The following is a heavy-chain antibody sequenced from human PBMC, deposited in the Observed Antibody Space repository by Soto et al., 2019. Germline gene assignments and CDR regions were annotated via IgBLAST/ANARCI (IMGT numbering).Heavy chain of an antibody. CDR1: GFTFDDYA. CDR3: AKGAGRVPGLGRGSDY. CDR2: ISWNSGSI. D-gene: IGHD1-1*01. V-gene: IGHV3-9*01. J-gene: IGHJ4*02. Sequence: EVQLVESGGGLVQPGRSLRLSCAASGFTFDDYAMHWVRQAPGKGLEWVSGISWNSGSIGYADSVKGRFTISRDNAKNSLYLQMNSLRAEDTALYYCAKGAGRVPGLGRGSDYWGQGTLVTVSS.